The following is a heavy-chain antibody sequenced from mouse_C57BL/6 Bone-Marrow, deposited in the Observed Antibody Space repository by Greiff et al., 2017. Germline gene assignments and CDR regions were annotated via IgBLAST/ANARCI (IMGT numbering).Heavy chain of an antibody. CDR2: ISSGGSYT. D-gene: IGHD5-1-1*01. J-gene: IGHJ2*01. CDR3: ARHTLYYFDY. V-gene: IGHV5-6*02. Sequence: EVKLVESGGDLVKPGGSLKLSCAASGFTFSSYGMSWVRQTPDKRLEWVATISSGGSYTYYPDSVKGRVTISRDNAKNTLYLQMSSLKSEDTAMYYCARHTLYYFDYWGQGTTLTVSS. CDR1: GFTFSSYG.